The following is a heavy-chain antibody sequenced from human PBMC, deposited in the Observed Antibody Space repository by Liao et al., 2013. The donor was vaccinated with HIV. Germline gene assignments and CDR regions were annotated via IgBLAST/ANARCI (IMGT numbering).Heavy chain of an antibody. CDR2: INDSGGT. CDR3: ARGGRSWYFARQNDY. D-gene: IGHD6-13*01. Sequence: QVRLQQWGAGLLKPSETLSLTCAVYGGSFNGYYWSWIRQPPGKGLEWIGEINDSGGTNYNPSLKSRVTISVDTSKNQFSLKVSSVTAADTAVYYCARGGRSWYFARQNDYWGQGTLVTVSS. J-gene: IGHJ4*02. V-gene: IGHV4-34*01. CDR1: GGSFNGYY.